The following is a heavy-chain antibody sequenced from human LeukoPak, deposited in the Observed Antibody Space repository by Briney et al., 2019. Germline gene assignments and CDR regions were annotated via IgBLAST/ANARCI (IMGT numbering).Heavy chain of an antibody. J-gene: IGHJ6*03. D-gene: IGHD6-6*01. Sequence: ASVKVSCKASGGTFSSYAISWVRQAPGQGLEWMGGIIPIFGTANYAQKFQGRVTITTDESTSTAYMELSSLRSEDTAVYYCARGGSIAARYYYYYYMDVWGKGTTVTVSS. CDR2: IIPIFGTA. CDR3: ARGGSIAARYYYYYYMDV. CDR1: GGTFSSYA. V-gene: IGHV1-69*05.